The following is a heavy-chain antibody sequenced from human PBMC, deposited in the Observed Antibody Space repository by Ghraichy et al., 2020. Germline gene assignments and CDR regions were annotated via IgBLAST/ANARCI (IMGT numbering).Heavy chain of an antibody. CDR1: GGSISSFY. Sequence: TLSLTCTVSGGSISSFYWSWIRQPPGKGLEWIGYIYYTGSTNYNPSLKSRVTISVDTSKNQFSLKLSSVTAADTAVYYCARHKGLDPWGQGTLVTVSS. D-gene: IGHD2-21*01. CDR2: IYYTGST. J-gene: IGHJ5*02. V-gene: IGHV4-59*01. CDR3: ARHKGLDP.